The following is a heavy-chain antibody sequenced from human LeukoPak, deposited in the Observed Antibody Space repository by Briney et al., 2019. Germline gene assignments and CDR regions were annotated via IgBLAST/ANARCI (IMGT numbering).Heavy chain of an antibody. CDR1: GGSISSYY. V-gene: IGHV4-4*07. D-gene: IGHD4-17*01. CDR3: AREDYGETYWYFDL. J-gene: IGHJ2*01. Sequence: SETLSLTCTVSGGSISSYYWSWIRQPAGKGLEWIGRIYTSGGTNYNPSLKSRVTMSVDTSKNQFSLKLSSVTAADTAVYYCAREDYGETYWYFDLWGRGTLVTVSS. CDR2: IYTSGGT.